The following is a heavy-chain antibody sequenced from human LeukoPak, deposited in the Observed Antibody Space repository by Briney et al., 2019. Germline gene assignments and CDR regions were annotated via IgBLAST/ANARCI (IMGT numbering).Heavy chain of an antibody. D-gene: IGHD2-2*01. CDR2: ISGSGGST. Sequence: GGSLRLSCAASGFTFSSYGMSWVRQAPGKGLEWVSAISGSGGSTYYADSVKGRFTISRDNSKNTLYLQMNSLRAEDTAVYYCARGRSDIVVVPAADNWFDPWGQGTLVTVSS. J-gene: IGHJ5*02. CDR1: GFTFSSYG. V-gene: IGHV3-23*01. CDR3: ARGRSDIVVVPAADNWFDP.